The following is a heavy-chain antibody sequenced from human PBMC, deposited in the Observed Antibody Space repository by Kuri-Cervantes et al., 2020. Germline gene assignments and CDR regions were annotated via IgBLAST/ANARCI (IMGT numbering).Heavy chain of an antibody. CDR3: ARELGYCTGGVCP. D-gene: IGHD2-8*02. Sequence: GGSLRLSCAASGFTFSSYEMNWVRQAPGKGLEWVAVISYDGSNKYYADSVKGRFTISRDNSKNKLYLQMNSLRAEDTAVYYCARELGYCTGGVCPWGQGTLVTVSS. CDR1: GFTFSSYE. CDR2: ISYDGSNK. J-gene: IGHJ5*02. V-gene: IGHV3-30*01.